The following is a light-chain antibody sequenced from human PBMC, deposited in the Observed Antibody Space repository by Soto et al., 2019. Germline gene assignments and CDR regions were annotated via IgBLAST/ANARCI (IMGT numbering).Light chain of an antibody. V-gene: IGKV2D-29*01. Sequence: DIVMTQSPLSLPVTPGELASISCKYSQSLLHSDGKTYLYWYLQKQGQPPQLLIYEVSNRFSGVQDRVSGSVSWTDLTLKISRVEAEDGGVDYCMQRIQLPITFPQTTRLEIK. CDR2: EVS. CDR1: QSLLHSDGKTY. J-gene: IGKJ5*01. CDR3: MQRIQLPIT.